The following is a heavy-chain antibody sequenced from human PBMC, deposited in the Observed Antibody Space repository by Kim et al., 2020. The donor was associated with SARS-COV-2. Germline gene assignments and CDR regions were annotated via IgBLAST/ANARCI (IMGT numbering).Heavy chain of an antibody. D-gene: IGHD3-10*01. J-gene: IGHJ1*01. Sequence: GGSLRLSCAASGFTFSSYAMSWVRQAPGKGLEWVSAISGTGITTYYADSAKGRFTISRDNSKNTLSLQMNSLRAEDTAVYYCAKDQWFGEGNWGQGTLVTVSS. V-gene: IGHV3-23*01. CDR3: AKDQWFGEGN. CDR1: GFTFSSYA. CDR2: ISGTGITT.